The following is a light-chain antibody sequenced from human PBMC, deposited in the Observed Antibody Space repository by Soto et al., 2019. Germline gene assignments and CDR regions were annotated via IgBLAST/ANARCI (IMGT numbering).Light chain of an antibody. CDR3: SSYAGSNNLKV. Sequence: QSVLTQPPSASGSPGQSVTISCTGTSSDVGGYNYVSWYQQHPGKAPKLMIYEATKRPSGVPDRFSGSKSGNTASLTVSGLQAEDKSDYYCSSYAGSNNLKVFGTGTKVTVL. V-gene: IGLV2-8*01. CDR1: SSDVGGYNY. J-gene: IGLJ1*01. CDR2: EAT.